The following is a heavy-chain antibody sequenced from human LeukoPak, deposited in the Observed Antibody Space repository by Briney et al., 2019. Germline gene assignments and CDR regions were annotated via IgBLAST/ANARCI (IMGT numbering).Heavy chain of an antibody. V-gene: IGHV1-2*02. Sequence: PGASVKVSCKASGYTFTGYYMHWVRQAPGQGLEWMGWINPNSGGTNYAQKFQGRVTITRNTSISTAYMELSSLRSEDTAVYYCARERGYYDSSGYYYEGAFDYWGQGTLLTVSS. D-gene: IGHD3-22*01. CDR3: ARERGYYDSSGYYYEGAFDY. CDR2: INPNSGGT. J-gene: IGHJ4*02. CDR1: GYTFTGYY.